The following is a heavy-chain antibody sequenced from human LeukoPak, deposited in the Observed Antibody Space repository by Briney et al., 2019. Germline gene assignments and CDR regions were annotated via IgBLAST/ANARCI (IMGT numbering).Heavy chain of an antibody. CDR1: GFTFSTYA. J-gene: IGHJ4*02. Sequence: PGGSLRLSCAASGFTFSTYAMTWIRQAPEKGLEWVSGINSNGDDIYYADSVRGRFTISRDNSKNALYLQMDSLRAEDTAVYYCANWIGSSSRDYWGQGTLVTVSS. CDR2: INSNGDDI. D-gene: IGHD6-6*01. V-gene: IGHV3-23*01. CDR3: ANWIGSSSRDY.